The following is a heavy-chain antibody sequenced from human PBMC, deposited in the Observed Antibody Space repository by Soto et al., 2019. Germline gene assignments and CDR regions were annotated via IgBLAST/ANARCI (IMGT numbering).Heavy chain of an antibody. D-gene: IGHD6-19*01. CDR2: IYPGDSDT. CDR1: GYSFTSYW. J-gene: IGHJ4*02. Sequence: GESLKISCKGSGYSFTSYWIGWVRQMPGKGLEWMGIIYPGDSDTRYSPSFQGQVTISADKSISTAYLQWSSLKASDTAMYYCARVFVWSSGWYLFDYWGQGTLVTVSS. CDR3: ARVFVWSSGWYLFDY. V-gene: IGHV5-51*01.